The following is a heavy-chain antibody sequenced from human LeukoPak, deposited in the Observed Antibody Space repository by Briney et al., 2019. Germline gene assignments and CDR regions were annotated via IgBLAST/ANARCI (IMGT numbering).Heavy chain of an antibody. J-gene: IGHJ4*02. CDR3: ARGEMATIFL. CDR2: IYYSGST. CDR1: GGSINNYY. D-gene: IGHD5-24*01. V-gene: IGHV4-59*01. Sequence: SETLSLTCTVSGGSINNYYWTWIRQPPGKGLEWIGYIYYSGSTNYNPFLKSRVTISLDPSKSQFSLKLNSVTAADTAVYFCARGEMATIFLWGQGTLVTVSS.